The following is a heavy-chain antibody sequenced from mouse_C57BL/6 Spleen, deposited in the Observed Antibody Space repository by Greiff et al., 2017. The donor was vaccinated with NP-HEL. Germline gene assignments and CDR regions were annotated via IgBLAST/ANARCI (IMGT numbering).Heavy chain of an antibody. CDR2: IWSGGST. J-gene: IGHJ3*01. CDR3: AGPYGSLSWFAY. D-gene: IGHD1-1*01. Sequence: VQLVESGPGLVQPSQSLSITCTVSGFSLTSYGVHWVRQSPGKGLEWLGVIWSGGSTDYNAAFISRLSISKDNSKSQVFFKMNSLQADDTAIYYCAGPYGSLSWFAYWGQGTLVTVSA. V-gene: IGHV2-2*01. CDR1: GFSLTSYG.